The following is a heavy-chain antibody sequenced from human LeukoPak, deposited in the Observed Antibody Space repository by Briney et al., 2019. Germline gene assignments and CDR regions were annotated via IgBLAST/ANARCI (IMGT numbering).Heavy chain of an antibody. CDR1: GFTFSSYV. J-gene: IGHJ4*02. Sequence: GGSLRLSCAASGFTFSSYVMSWVRQAPGKGLERVSTISDRGGSTFYADSVKGRFTVSRDNSKNTLYLQMNSLRAEDTAVYYCATRYCSGGGCYAGYWGQGTLVTVSS. CDR2: ISDRGGST. D-gene: IGHD2-15*01. V-gene: IGHV3-23*01. CDR3: ATRYCSGGGCYAGY.